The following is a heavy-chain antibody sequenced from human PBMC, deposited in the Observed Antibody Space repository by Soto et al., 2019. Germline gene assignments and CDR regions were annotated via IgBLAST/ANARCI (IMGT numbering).Heavy chain of an antibody. V-gene: IGHV1-3*01. D-gene: IGHD2-2*01. CDR2: INAGNGNT. J-gene: IGHJ5*02. CDR1: GYPFTSYA. CDR3: ARVPTARYCSSTSCHLRNYNWFDP. Sequence: XSVKVCCKASGYPFTSYAMHWVRQAPGQRLEWMGWINAGNGNTKYSQKFQGRVTITRDTSASTAYMELSSLRSEDTAVYYCARVPTARYCSSTSCHLRNYNWFDPCGQGTLVTVSS.